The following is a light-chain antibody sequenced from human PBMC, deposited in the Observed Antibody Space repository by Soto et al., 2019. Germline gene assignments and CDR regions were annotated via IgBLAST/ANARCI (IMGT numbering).Light chain of an antibody. Sequence: EIVFTQSPDTLSLSPGERATLSCRASQSVSSNYLAWYQQKPGQARRLLIYGASSRATGIPDRFRGSGSGTDCSLTSSRLEPEDFAVYYCQQYGSSPAFGGGTKVDIK. CDR1: QSVSSNY. CDR2: GAS. CDR3: QQYGSSPA. J-gene: IGKJ4*01. V-gene: IGKV3-20*01.